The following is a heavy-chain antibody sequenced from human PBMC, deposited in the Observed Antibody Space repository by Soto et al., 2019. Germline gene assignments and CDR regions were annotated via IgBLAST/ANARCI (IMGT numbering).Heavy chain of an antibody. D-gene: IGHD6-19*01. CDR3: AREGQWLAFDS. Sequence: QVQLVQSGAEVRKPGASVKLSCKASGYTFTNYAIHWVRQAPGQRLEWMGWINGGNGNTKYSQKFQGRVTITRDTSASSADMDLRSLRSEDTALYYCAREGQWLAFDSWGQGTLVTVSS. V-gene: IGHV1-3*01. CDR1: GYTFTNYA. CDR2: INGGNGNT. J-gene: IGHJ4*02.